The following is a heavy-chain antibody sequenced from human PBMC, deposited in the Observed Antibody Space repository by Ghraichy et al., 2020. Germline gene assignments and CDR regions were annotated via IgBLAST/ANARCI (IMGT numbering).Heavy chain of an antibody. Sequence: SETLSLTCTVSGDSISSGDYFWGWIRHLPGKGLEWIGYIYKSGSTYYSPSLQSRLTISIDASKNQFSLKLNSVTAADTAIYYCARAMNSNGYYPVGYWGQGTLVTVSS. J-gene: IGHJ4*02. CDR1: GDSISSGDYF. V-gene: IGHV4-30-4*08. CDR2: IYKSGST. CDR3: ARAMNSNGYYPVGY. D-gene: IGHD3-22*01.